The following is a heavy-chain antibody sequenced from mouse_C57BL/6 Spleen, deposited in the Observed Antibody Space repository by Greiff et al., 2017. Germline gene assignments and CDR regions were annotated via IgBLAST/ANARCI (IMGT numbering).Heavy chain of an antibody. CDR3: TRDTVVARD. J-gene: IGHJ2*01. CDR1: GFTFSSYA. V-gene: IGHV5-9-1*02. D-gene: IGHD1-1*01. CDR2: ISSGGDYI. Sequence: EVKLEESGEGLVKPGGSLKLSCAASGFTFSSYAMSWVRQTPEKRLEWVAYISSGGDYIYYADTVKGRFTISRDNARNTLYLQMSSLKSEDTAMYYCTRDTVVARDWGQGTTLTVSS.